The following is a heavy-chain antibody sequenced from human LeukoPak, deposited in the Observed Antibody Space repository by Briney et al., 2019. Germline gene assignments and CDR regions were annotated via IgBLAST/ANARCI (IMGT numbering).Heavy chain of an antibody. Sequence: GGSLRLSCAASGFTFDDYAMHWVRQAPGKGLEGVSGISWNSGSIGYADSVKGRFTISRDNAKNSLYLQMNSLRAEDTALYYCAKALVRAYGSGSFDYWGQGTLVTVSS. CDR1: GFTFDDYA. V-gene: IGHV3-9*01. CDR3: AKALVRAYGSGSFDY. J-gene: IGHJ4*02. D-gene: IGHD3-10*01. CDR2: ISWNSGSI.